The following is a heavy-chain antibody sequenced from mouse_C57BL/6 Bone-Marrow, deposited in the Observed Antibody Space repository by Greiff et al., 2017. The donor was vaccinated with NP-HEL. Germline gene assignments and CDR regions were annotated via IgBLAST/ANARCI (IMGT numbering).Heavy chain of an antibody. CDR2: IYPGNSDT. Sequence: EVKLVESGTVLARPGASVKMSCKTSGYTFTSYWMHWVKQRPGQGLEWIGAIYPGNSDTSYNQKFKGKAKLTAVTSASTAYMELSSLTNEDSAVYYCTREKGGNSSWFAYWGQGTLVTVSA. V-gene: IGHV1-5*01. CDR1: GYTFTSYW. J-gene: IGHJ3*01. CDR3: TREKGGNSSWFAY. D-gene: IGHD2-1*01.